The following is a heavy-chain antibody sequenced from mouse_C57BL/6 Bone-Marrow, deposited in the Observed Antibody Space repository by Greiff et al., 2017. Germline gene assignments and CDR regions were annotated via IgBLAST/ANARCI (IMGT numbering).Heavy chain of an antibody. D-gene: IGHD1-1*01. V-gene: IGHV5-12*01. CDR1: GFTFSDYY. CDR2: ISNGGGST. J-gene: IGHJ4*01. CDR3: AVTTVVATSNAMDY. Sequence: EVKVVESGGGLVQPGGSLKLSCAASGFTFSDYYMYWVRQTPEKRLEWVAYISNGGGSTYYPDTVKGRFTISRDNAKNTLYLQMSRLKSEDTAMYYCAVTTVVATSNAMDYWGQGTSVTVSS.